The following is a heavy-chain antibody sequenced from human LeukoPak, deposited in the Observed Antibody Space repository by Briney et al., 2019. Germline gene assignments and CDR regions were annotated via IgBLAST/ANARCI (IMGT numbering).Heavy chain of an antibody. Sequence: GGSLRLSCAASGFTFSSYNMNWVRQTPGQGLEWVSSITSGSSHIYYADSVKGRFTISRDNAESSLYLQMNSLRAEDTAVYYCARSPGSGWVDWGQGTLVTVSS. D-gene: IGHD6-19*01. CDR3: ARSPGSGWVD. CDR1: GFTFSSYN. V-gene: IGHV3-21*01. J-gene: IGHJ4*02. CDR2: ITSGSSHI.